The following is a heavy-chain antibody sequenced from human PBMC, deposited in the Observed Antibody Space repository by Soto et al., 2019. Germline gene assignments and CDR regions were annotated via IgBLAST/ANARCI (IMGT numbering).Heavy chain of an antibody. CDR1: GFTFSRYG. CDR3: GKTGGGFGDFVHH. Sequence: PGGSLRLSCAASGFTFSRYGMHWVRQAPGKGLERVTGILYDGSDKYYADSVKGRFTISKENSKNTLYLQTNSLRTEDSAGYYRGKTGGGFGDFVHHWGQGTPVTVSS. CDR2: ILYDGSDK. D-gene: IGHD3-10*01. J-gene: IGHJ4*02. V-gene: IGHV3-30*18.